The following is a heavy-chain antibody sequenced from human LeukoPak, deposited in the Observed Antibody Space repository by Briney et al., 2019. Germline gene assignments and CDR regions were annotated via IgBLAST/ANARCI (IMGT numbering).Heavy chain of an antibody. J-gene: IGHJ6*02. CDR3: ARAGYSSGRSYYYYYYGMDV. Sequence: SETLSLTCTVSGGSISSYYWSWIRQPPGKGLEWIGYIYYSGSTNYNPSLKSRVTISVDTSKNQFSLKLSSVTAADTAVYYCARAGYSSGRSYYYYYYGMDVWGQGTTVTVSS. V-gene: IGHV4-59*01. CDR2: IYYSGST. CDR1: GGSISSYY. D-gene: IGHD3-10*01.